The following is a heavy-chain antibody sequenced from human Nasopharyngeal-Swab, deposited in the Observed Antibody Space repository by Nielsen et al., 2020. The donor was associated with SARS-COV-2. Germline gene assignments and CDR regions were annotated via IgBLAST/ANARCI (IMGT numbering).Heavy chain of an antibody. CDR2: IHYSGST. V-gene: IGHV4-31*02. CDR3: ARAPRITIFGVVQAFDI. Sequence: WIRQPPGKGLEWIGYIHYSGSTYYNPSLKSRVTISVDTSKNQFSLKLSSVTAADTAVYYCARAPRITIFGVVQAFDIWGQGTMVTVSS. J-gene: IGHJ3*02. D-gene: IGHD3-3*01.